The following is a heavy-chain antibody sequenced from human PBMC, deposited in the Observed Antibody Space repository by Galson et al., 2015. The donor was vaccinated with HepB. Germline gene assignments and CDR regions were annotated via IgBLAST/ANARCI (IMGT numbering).Heavy chain of an antibody. Sequence: SLRLSCAASGFTFNHYAMNWFRQAPGKGLEWVSGISGSGGSTYYADSVKGRFTISRDNSNNTLYLQMNSLTAEDTAVYYCAKCKATGTRPAAARPADYWGQGTLVTVSS. J-gene: IGHJ4*02. CDR2: ISGSGGST. CDR1: GFTFNHYA. D-gene: IGHD1-14*01. V-gene: IGHV3-23*01. CDR3: AKCKATGTRPAAARPADY.